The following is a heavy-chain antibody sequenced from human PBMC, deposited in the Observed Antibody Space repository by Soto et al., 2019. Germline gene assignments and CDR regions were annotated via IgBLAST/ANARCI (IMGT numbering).Heavy chain of an antibody. J-gene: IGHJ6*02. Sequence: QVQLVESGGALVKPGGSLRLSCAASGFTFSDYFMTWIRQAPGKGLEWVSYISGSGSSSIFYADSVQGRFTISRGNAKNSLYLQMNSLRAEDTAVYYCARSSATVNGWWGYGLDVWGQGTTVTVSS. D-gene: IGHD1-1*01. CDR1: GFTFSDYF. CDR2: ISGSGSSSI. CDR3: ARSSATVNGWWGYGLDV. V-gene: IGHV3-11*01.